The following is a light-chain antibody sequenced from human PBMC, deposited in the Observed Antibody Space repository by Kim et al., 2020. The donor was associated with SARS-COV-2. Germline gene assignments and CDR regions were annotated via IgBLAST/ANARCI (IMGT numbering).Light chain of an antibody. CDR3: QSYDSSLSGWV. CDR2: GNS. V-gene: IGLV1-40*01. Sequence: QRVTISCTWGSSNIGAGYDVHWYQQLPGTAPKLLIYGNSNRPSGVPDRFSGSKSGTSASLAITGLQAEDEADYYCQSYDSSLSGWVFGGGTQLTVL. CDR1: SSNIGAGYD. J-gene: IGLJ3*02.